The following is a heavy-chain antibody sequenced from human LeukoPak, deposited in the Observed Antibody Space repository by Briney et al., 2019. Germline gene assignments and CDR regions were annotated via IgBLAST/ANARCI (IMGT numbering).Heavy chain of an antibody. CDR1: GGTFSSYA. J-gene: IGHJ4*02. CDR2: IIPIFGTA. V-gene: IGHV1-69*01. CDR3: ARDDFWSGYHSY. D-gene: IGHD3-3*01. Sequence: SVKVSCKASGGTFSSYAISWVRQAPGQGLEWMGGIIPIFGTANYAQKFQGRVTITADESTSTAYMELSSLRSEDTAVHYCARDDFWSGYHSYWGQGTLVTVSS.